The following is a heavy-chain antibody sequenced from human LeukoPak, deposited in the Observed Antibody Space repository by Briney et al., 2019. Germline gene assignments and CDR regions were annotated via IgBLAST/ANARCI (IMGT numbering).Heavy chain of an antibody. CDR1: GFTFSSYA. Sequence: GGSLRLSCAASGFTFSSYALSWVRQAPGKGLEWVSAISGSGDNTYYADSVKGRFTISRDNSKNTLYLQMNSLRAEDTAVYYCAKGLYYYDSSGYYANDVFDIWGQGTMVTVSS. J-gene: IGHJ3*02. CDR3: AKGLYYYDSSGYYANDVFDI. CDR2: ISGSGDNT. D-gene: IGHD3-22*01. V-gene: IGHV3-23*01.